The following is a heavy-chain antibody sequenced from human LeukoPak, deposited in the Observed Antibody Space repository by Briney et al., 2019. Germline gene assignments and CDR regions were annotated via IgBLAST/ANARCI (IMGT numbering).Heavy chain of an antibody. D-gene: IGHD3-10*01. CDR3: ASALLWFGEFNY. CDR1: GYTFTSYY. CDR2: INPSGGST. J-gene: IGHJ4*02. Sequence: EASVKVSCKASGYTFTSYYMHWVRQAPGQGLEWMGIINPSGGSTSYAQKFQGRVTMTRDTSTSTVYMELSSLRSEDTAVYYCASALLWFGEFNYWGQGTLVTVSS. V-gene: IGHV1-46*01.